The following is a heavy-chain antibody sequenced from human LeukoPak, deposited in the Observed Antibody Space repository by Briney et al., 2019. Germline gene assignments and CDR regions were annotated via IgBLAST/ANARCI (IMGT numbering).Heavy chain of an antibody. CDR2: IRYDGSNK. D-gene: IGHD1-1*01. Sequence: GGSLRLSCAASGFTFSTYGMHWVRQAPGKGLEWVAFIRYDGSNKYYADSVKGRFTISRDNSKNTLYLQMNSLRAEDTAVYFCAKDKDPWKSTSISDFEYWGQGTLVAVSS. J-gene: IGHJ4*02. CDR3: AKDKDPWKSTSISDFEY. V-gene: IGHV3-30*02. CDR1: GFTFSTYG.